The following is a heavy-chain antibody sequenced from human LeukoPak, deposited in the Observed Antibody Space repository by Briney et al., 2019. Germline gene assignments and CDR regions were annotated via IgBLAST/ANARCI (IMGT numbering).Heavy chain of an antibody. CDR1: GGSISSHY. D-gene: IGHD5-18*01. J-gene: IGHJ6*03. V-gene: IGHV4-59*11. CDR3: ARGEGYSYGFTPYYYYYMDV. Sequence: SETLSLTCTVSGGSISSHYWSWIRQPPGKGLEWIGHIYYSGSTNYNPSLKSRVTISVDTSKNQFSLQLSSVTAADTAVYYCARGEGYSYGFTPYYYYYMDVWGKGTTVTVSS. CDR2: IYYSGST.